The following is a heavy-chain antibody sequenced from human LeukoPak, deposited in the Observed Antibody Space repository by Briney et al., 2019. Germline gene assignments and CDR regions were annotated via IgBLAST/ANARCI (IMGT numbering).Heavy chain of an antibody. CDR3: TTGPRFGA. J-gene: IGHJ4*02. CDR2: IRSTIYGGTT. CDR1: GFNFGDFA. Sequence: GGSLRPSCTVSGFNFGDFAMSWVRQAPGKGLEWLGFIRSTIYGGTTAYAASVKGRFTISRDDSKSIAYLQMNSLKIDDTAVYYCTTGPRFGAGDQGTPVTVSS. V-gene: IGHV3-49*04. D-gene: IGHD3-10*01.